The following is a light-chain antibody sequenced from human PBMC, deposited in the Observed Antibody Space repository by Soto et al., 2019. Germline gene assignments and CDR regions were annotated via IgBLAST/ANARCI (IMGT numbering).Light chain of an antibody. J-gene: IGKJ1*01. V-gene: IGKV3-20*01. Sequence: VLTQSPGTLSLSPGERATLSCRASRSVGESLAWYQQKPAQSPRLLIYGSSNRAIGIPDRFSGSGSGTDYTLTITTLEPEDFEVYYCQQYGGSPRTFGRGTKVELK. CDR3: QQYGGSPRT. CDR1: RSVGES. CDR2: GSS.